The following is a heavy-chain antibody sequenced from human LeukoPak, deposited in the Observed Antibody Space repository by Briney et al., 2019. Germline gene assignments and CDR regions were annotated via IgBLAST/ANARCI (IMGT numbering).Heavy chain of an antibody. Sequence: GGSLRLSCAASGFTFNNAWMSWVRQAPGKGLKWIGHIKGKTDGGTTDYAAPVKGRFTISRDDSKNTLYLQMNSLRTEDTAVYYCTTDSGTIIYWGQGTLVTVSS. V-gene: IGHV3-15*01. J-gene: IGHJ4*02. CDR2: IKGKTDGGTT. CDR1: GFTFNNAW. D-gene: IGHD3-10*01. CDR3: TTDSGTIIY.